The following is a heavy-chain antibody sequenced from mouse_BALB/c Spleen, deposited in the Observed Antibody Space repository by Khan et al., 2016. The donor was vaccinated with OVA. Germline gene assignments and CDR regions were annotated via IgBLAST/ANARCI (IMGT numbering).Heavy chain of an antibody. CDR1: GYSFTSYW. J-gene: IGHJ2*01. CDR2: IYPGNSET. V-gene: IGHV1-5*01. CDR3: TRSYDSYYFDY. D-gene: IGHD2-4*01. Sequence: EVQLQESGTVLARPGASVKMSCKASGYSFTSYWMHWVKQRPGQGLEWIGAIYPGNSETRYNQKFKGKAKLTAVTSASTAYMELSSLTNEDSAVYFCTRSYDSYYFDYWGQGTILTVSS.